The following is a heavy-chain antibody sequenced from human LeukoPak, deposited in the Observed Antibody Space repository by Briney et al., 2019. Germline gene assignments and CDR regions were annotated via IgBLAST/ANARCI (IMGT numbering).Heavy chain of an antibody. Sequence: PGGSLRLSCAASGFSFRNYWMSWVRQAPGKGLEWVANINPDGSEKYYVDSVKGRFTISRDNAKNSLCLQMDSLRAEDTAVYYCARAGTAGSVDYWSQGTLVPVSS. J-gene: IGHJ4*02. CDR2: INPDGSEK. CDR3: ARAGTAGSVDY. CDR1: GFSFRNYW. D-gene: IGHD6-13*01. V-gene: IGHV3-7*01.